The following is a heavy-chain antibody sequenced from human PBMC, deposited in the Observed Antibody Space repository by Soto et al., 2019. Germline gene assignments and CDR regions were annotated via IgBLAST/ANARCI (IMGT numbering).Heavy chain of an antibody. Sequence: PGGSLRLSCAASGFTFSSYAMSWVRQAPGKGLEWVSAISGSGGSTYYADSVKGRFTISRDNSKNTLYLQMNSLRAEDTAVYYCAKDGRSGYCTNGVCYPGYYYGMDVWGQGTTVTVSS. V-gene: IGHV3-23*01. CDR2: ISGSGGST. D-gene: IGHD2-8*01. CDR1: GFTFSSYA. CDR3: AKDGRSGYCTNGVCYPGYYYGMDV. J-gene: IGHJ6*02.